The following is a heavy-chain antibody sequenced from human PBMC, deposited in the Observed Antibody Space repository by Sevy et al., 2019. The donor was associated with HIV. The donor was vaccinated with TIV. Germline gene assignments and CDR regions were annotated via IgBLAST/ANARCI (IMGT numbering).Heavy chain of an antibody. CDR2: ISYEGTET. CDR1: GFAFSRHA. Sequence: GGSLRLSCAASGFAFSRHAMHWVRQAPGKGLEWVAVISYEGTETFYAASVEGRFTISRDNSKNMLSLQLNSLRPEDTAVYYCARDGGYSIKWYPLYWGHGTLVTVSS. D-gene: IGHD6-13*01. J-gene: IGHJ4*01. V-gene: IGHV3-30-3*01. CDR3: ARDGGYSIKWYPLY.